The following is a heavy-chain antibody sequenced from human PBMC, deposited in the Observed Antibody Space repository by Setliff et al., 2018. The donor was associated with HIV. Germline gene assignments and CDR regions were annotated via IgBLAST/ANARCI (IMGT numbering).Heavy chain of an antibody. Sequence: SETLSLTCSVSGGSISTSSYYWGWIRQPPGKGLEWIGSVHSSGNTYYSPSLKSRVSMSVDSSRNQFSLNLSSVTAADTGVYYCARLFQWMSYSFDIWGQGTMVTVS. CDR2: VHSSGNT. CDR3: ARLFQWMSYSFDI. V-gene: IGHV4-39*01. D-gene: IGHD5-12*01. J-gene: IGHJ3*02. CDR1: GGSISTSSYY.